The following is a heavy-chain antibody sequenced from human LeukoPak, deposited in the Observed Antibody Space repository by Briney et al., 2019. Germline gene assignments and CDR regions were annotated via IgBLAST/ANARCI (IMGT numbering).Heavy chain of an antibody. Sequence: SETLSLTCNVSGYSISSGYYWGWIRQPPGKGLEWIGSIYYTGSTNYNPSLKSRVTISVDTSKNQFSLKLSSVTAADTAVYYCARDEYYYGSAALYFDYWGQGTLVTVSS. V-gene: IGHV4-38-2*02. D-gene: IGHD3-10*01. CDR2: IYYTGST. CDR1: GYSISSGYY. J-gene: IGHJ4*02. CDR3: ARDEYYYGSAALYFDY.